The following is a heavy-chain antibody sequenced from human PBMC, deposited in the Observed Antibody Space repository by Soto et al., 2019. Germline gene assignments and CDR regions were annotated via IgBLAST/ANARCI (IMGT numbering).Heavy chain of an antibody. D-gene: IGHD1-26*01. CDR1: GFIFSDYY. CDR2: TRNKVNNYAP. V-gene: IGHV3-72*01. CDR3: ARDTGGSYDF. J-gene: IGHJ4*02. Sequence: EVQLVQSGGGLVQPGGSLRLSCAASGFIFSDYYMDWVRQFPGKGLEWVGRTRNKVNNYAPEYAPSVKGRFSISRHDSEDSMYLQLNSLKAEATAVYYCARDTGGSYDFWGQGALVTVSS.